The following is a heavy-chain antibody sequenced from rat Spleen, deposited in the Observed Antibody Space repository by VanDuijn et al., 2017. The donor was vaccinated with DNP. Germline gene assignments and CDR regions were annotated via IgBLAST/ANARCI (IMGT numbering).Heavy chain of an antibody. J-gene: IGHJ4*01. V-gene: IGHV5-22*01. CDR2: ISYEGSST. CDR3: ARDNYGTSGAMDA. Sequence: EVQLVESGGGLVQPGRSLKLSCAASGFTFSDYYMAWVRQAPKKGLEWVASISYEGSSTYFGDSVKGRFTISRDNAKNTLYLQMDSLRSEDTATYYCARDNYGTSGAMDAWGQGTSVTVSS. D-gene: IGHD1-11*01. CDR1: GFTFSDYY.